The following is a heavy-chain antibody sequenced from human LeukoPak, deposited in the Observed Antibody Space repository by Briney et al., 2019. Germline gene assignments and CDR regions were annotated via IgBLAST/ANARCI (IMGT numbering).Heavy chain of an antibody. CDR3: AKDPYGSGSYGYYYMDV. V-gene: IGHV3-23*01. D-gene: IGHD3-10*01. J-gene: IGHJ6*03. CDR1: GFTFSSYA. Sequence: GGSLRLSYAASGFTFSSYAMSWVRQAPGKGLEWVSAISGSGGSTYYADSVKGRFTISRDNSKNTLNLQMNSLRAEDTAVYYCAKDPYGSGSYGYYYMDVWGKGTTVTVSS. CDR2: ISGSGGST.